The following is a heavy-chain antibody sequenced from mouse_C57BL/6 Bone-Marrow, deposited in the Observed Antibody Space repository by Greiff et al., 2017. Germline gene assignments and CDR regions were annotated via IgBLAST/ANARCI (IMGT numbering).Heavy chain of an antibody. CDR1: GYTFTNYW. J-gene: IGHJ4*01. CDR2: MHPNGGSP. V-gene: IGHV1-64*01. D-gene: IGHD2-4*01. Sequence: VQLQQPGAELVKPGASVKLSCKASGYTFTNYWMHWVKQRPGQGLEWIGMMHPNGGSPDYNDKFKSGATLSVDKSSRTAYMELSSLTSEDSAVYYCARSYDYDDYTMDYWGQGTSVTVSS. CDR3: ARSYDYDDYTMDY.